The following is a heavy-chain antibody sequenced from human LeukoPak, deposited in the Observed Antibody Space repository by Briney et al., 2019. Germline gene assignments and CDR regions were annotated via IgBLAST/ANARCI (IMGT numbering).Heavy chain of an antibody. J-gene: IGHJ3*02. Sequence: PSETLSLTCTVSGGSISSGGYYWSWIRQPPGKGLEWIGYIYHSGSTYYNPSLKSRVTISVDRSKNQFSLKLSSVTAADTAVYYCARYTAAGTVDAFDIWGQGTMVTVSS. CDR2: IYHSGST. V-gene: IGHV4-30-2*01. CDR3: ARYTAAGTVDAFDI. CDR1: GGSISSGGYY. D-gene: IGHD6-13*01.